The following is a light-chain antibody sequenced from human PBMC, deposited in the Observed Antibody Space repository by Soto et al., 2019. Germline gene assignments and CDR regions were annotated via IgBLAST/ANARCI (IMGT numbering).Light chain of an antibody. Sequence: EIVLAQSPGTLSLSPGERATLSCRASQSVSSSYLAWYQQKPGQAPRLLIHGASSRATGIPDRFSGSGSGTDFTLTISSLEPADFAVYYCQQRSNWPLTFGGGTKVDIK. CDR3: QQRSNWPLT. CDR2: GAS. CDR1: QSVSSSY. J-gene: IGKJ4*01. V-gene: IGKV3D-20*02.